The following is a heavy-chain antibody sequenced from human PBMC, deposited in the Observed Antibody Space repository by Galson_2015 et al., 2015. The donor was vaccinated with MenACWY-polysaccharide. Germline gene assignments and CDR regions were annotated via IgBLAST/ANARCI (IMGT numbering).Heavy chain of an antibody. V-gene: IGHV3-21*01. CDR3: ARESISWSRDY. D-gene: IGHD6-13*01. J-gene: IGHJ4*02. Sequence: SLRLSCAASGFTFTTSNMNWLRQAPGKGLEWISTISSNSDYIRYGGSVEGRFTVSRDNAKNSLYLQMNSLRDEDTGVYYCARESISWSRDYWGQGTLVTVSP. CDR1: GFTFTTSN. CDR2: ISSNSDYI.